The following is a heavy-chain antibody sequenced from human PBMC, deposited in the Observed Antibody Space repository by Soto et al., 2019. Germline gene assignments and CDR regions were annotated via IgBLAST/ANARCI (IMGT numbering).Heavy chain of an antibody. V-gene: IGHV1-18*04. CDR1: GYTFTSYG. CDR3: ARVPMKWSGIMPRPKAYGTDV. Sequence: AAVKVSCKASGYTFTSYGISWVQQAPGQGLEXXGWISSYNGNTDYAQKFQGRVTMTTDTSTSTAHTELRRLRSDDTSVYYCARVPMKWSGIMPRPKAYGTDVWGQGTTVNVSS. CDR2: ISSYNGNT. J-gene: IGHJ6*02. D-gene: IGHD3-3*01.